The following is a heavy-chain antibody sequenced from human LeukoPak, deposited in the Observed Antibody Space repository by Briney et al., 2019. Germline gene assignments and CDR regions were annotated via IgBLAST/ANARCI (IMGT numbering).Heavy chain of an antibody. CDR3: ARDRCGGCTDYYMDV. D-gene: IGHD6-19*01. CDR2: IKQDGSEK. CDR1: GFTFSSYW. J-gene: IGHJ6*03. Sequence: PGGSLRLSCAASGFTFSSYWMSWVRQAPGKGLEWVANIKQDGSEKYYVDSVKGRFTISRDNAKNSLYLQMNSLRAEDTAVYYCARDRCGGCTDYYMDVWGKGTTVTVSS. V-gene: IGHV3-7*01.